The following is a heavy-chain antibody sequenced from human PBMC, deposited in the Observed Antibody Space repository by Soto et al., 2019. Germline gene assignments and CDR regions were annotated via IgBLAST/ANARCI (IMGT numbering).Heavy chain of an antibody. CDR2: LKSKADGGTT. V-gene: IGHV3-15*01. J-gene: IGHJ4*02. Sequence: EGQLVESGGGLVEPGGSLRLSCAVSGFTFSKAWMGWVRQAPGKGLEWVGRLKSKADGGTTDYAAPVKGRFTISRDGSDSTLYLQMNSLKPDDTAVYYCTTDPYFSLWGQGTLVTVSS. CDR3: TTDPYFSL. D-gene: IGHD1-26*01. CDR1: GFTFSKAW.